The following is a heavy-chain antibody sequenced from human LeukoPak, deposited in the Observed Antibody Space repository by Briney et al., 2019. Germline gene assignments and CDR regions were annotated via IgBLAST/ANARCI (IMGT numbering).Heavy chain of an antibody. CDR2: IYTSGST. Sequence: SETLSLTCTVSGGSISSYYWSWIRQPAGKGLEWIGRIYTSGSTNYNPSLKSRVTMSVDTSKNQFSLKLSSVTAADTAVYYCARGGDDYVWGSSGYWGQGTLVTVSS. CDR1: GGSISSYY. CDR3: ARGGDDYVWGSSGY. D-gene: IGHD3-16*01. J-gene: IGHJ4*02. V-gene: IGHV4-4*07.